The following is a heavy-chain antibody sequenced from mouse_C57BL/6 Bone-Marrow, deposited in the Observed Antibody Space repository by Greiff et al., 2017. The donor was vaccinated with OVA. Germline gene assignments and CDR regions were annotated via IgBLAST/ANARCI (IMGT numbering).Heavy chain of an antibody. CDR1: GYTFTSYG. J-gene: IGHJ1*03. CDR3: ARRYYYGSSYCYWYFDV. CDR2: IYPRSGNT. V-gene: IGHV1-81*01. D-gene: IGHD1-1*01. Sequence: QVQLKESGAELARPGASVKLSCKASGYTFTSYGISWVKQRTGQGLEWIGEIYPRSGNTYYNEKFKGKATLTADKSSSTAYMELRSLTSEDSAVYFCARRYYYGSSYCYWYFDVWGTGTTVTVSS.